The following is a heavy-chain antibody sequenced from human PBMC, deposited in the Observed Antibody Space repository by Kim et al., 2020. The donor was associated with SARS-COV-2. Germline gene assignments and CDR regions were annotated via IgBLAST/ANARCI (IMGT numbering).Heavy chain of an antibody. CDR3: ARDRGPNSRLIAVAGY. V-gene: IGHV3-30*01. Sequence: SVKGRFTISRDNAKTTLYLQMNSLRAEDTAVYYCARDRGPNSRLIAVAGYWGQGTLVTVSS. J-gene: IGHJ4*02. D-gene: IGHD6-19*01.